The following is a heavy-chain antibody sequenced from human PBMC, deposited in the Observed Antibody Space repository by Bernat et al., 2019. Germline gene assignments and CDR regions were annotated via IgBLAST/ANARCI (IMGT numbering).Heavy chain of an antibody. J-gene: IGHJ4*02. V-gene: IGHV4-39*01. D-gene: IGHD2-2*02. CDR3: ASHSIPV. Sequence: QLQLQESGPGLVKPSETLSLTCTVSVGSISSSSYYWGWIRQPPGKGLEWSGSIYHSGSTYYNPSLKSRVTISVDTSKNQFSLKLSSVTAADTAVYYCASHSIPVWGQGTLVTVSS. CDR1: VGSISSSSYY. CDR2: IYHSGST.